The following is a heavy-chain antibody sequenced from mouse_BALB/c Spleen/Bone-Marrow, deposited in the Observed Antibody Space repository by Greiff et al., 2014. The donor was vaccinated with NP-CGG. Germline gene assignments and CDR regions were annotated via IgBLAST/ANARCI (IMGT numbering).Heavy chain of an antibody. CDR3: ARSDGYRAMDY. CDR1: GYAFSNSW. Sequence: VQRVESGPELVKPGASVKISCKASGYAFSNSWMNWVKQRPGQGLEWIGRIYPGDGDTYYNGKFKDKATLTADKPSSTAYMQLSSLTSVDSAVYFCARSDGYRAMDYWGQGTSVTVSS. J-gene: IGHJ4*01. CDR2: IYPGDGDT. D-gene: IGHD2-3*01. V-gene: IGHV1-82*01.